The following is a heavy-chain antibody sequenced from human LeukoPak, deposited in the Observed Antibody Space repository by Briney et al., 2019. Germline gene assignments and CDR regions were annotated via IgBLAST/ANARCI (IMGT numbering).Heavy chain of an antibody. J-gene: IGHJ4*02. Sequence: GGSLRLSCAASGFTFSSYAMHWVRQAPGKGLEWVAVISYDGSNKYYADSVKGRFTISRDNSKNTLYLQTNSLRAEDTAVYYCARFGGVAATGWDYWGQGTLVTVSS. D-gene: IGHD2-15*01. CDR1: GFTFSSYA. CDR2: ISYDGSNK. V-gene: IGHV3-30-3*02. CDR3: ARFGGVAATGWDY.